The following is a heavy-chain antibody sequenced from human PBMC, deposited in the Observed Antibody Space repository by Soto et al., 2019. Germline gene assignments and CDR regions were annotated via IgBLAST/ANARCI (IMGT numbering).Heavy chain of an antibody. CDR2: INAGNGNT. CDR3: ARGRYYYGSGSYSPFDY. Sequence: QVQLVQSGAEVKKPGASVKVSCKASGYTFTSYAMHWVRQAPGQRLEWMGWINAGNGNTKYSQKFQGRVTITRDTSASTGYMELSSLRSEDTAVYYCARGRYYYGSGSYSPFDYWGQGTLVTVSS. J-gene: IGHJ4*02. D-gene: IGHD3-10*01. CDR1: GYTFTSYA. V-gene: IGHV1-3*01.